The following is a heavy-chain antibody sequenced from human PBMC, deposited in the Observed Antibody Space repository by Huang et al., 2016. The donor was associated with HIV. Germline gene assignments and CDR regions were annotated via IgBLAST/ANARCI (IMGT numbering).Heavy chain of an antibody. CDR1: GFAFSGYS. CDR2: ISGSSSAL. CDR3: ARDWRDIKYYYYGLDV. V-gene: IGHV3-48*02. J-gene: IGHJ6*02. Sequence: DVQLVESGGGLVQPGGSLRLSCAASGFAFSGYSMAGVRQARGKGLEWVSYISGSSSALYYADSVRGRFTISRDNAEASLYLQMNSLRDEDTAVYYCARDWRDIKYYYYGLDVWGQGTTVTVSS.